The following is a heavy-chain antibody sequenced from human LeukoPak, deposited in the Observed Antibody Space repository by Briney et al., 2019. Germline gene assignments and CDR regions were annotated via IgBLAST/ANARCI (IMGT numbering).Heavy chain of an antibody. CDR1: GFTFSSYE. Sequence: GGSLRLSCAASGFTFSSYEINWVRQAPGKGLEWVSYISSSSSTIYYADSVKGRFTTSRDNAKNSLYLQMNSLRAEDTAVYYCAPRLRLGELSLDYWGQGTLVTVSS. CDR3: APRLRLGELSLDY. J-gene: IGHJ4*02. V-gene: IGHV3-48*03. CDR2: ISSSSSTI. D-gene: IGHD3-16*02.